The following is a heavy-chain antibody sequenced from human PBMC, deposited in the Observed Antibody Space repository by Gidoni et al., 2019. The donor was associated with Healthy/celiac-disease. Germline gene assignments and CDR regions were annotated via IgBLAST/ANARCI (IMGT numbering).Heavy chain of an antibody. D-gene: IGHD1-26*01. V-gene: IGHV3-9*01. CDR3: AKVAGPTIVGATHAAFDI. CDR1: GFTFDDYA. Sequence: EVQLVESGGVLVQPGRSLRLSCAASGFTFDDYAMHWVRQAPGKGLEWVSGISWNSGSIGYADSVKGRFTISRDNAKNALYLQMNSLRAEDTALYYCAKVAGPTIVGATHAAFDIWGQGTMVTVSS. CDR2: ISWNSGSI. J-gene: IGHJ3*02.